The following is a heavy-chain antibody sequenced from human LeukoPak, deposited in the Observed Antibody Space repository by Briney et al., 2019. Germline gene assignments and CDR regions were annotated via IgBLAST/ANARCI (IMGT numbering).Heavy chain of an antibody. J-gene: IGHJ3*02. V-gene: IGHV4-59*11. CDR1: GGSISSHY. CDR3: ARDPTYYDILTGYYKSGAFDI. CDR2: IYYSGST. Sequence: SETLSLTCTVSGGSISSHYWSWIRQPPGKGLEWIGNIYYSGSTNYNPSLKSRVTISVDTSKNQFSLKLSSVTAADTAVYYCARDPTYYDILTGYYKSGAFDIWGQGTMVTVSS. D-gene: IGHD3-9*01.